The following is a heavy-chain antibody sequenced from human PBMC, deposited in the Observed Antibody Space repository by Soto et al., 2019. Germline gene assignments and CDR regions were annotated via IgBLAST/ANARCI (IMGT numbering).Heavy chain of an antibody. CDR3: ARHDGSRSTDY. CDR2: IHSGST. CDR1: GGSISSDY. D-gene: IGHD3-10*01. Sequence: QVQLQESGPGLVKPSGTLSLTCTVSGGSISSDYWNWIRQPPGKGLEWIGYIHSGSTTYSASLRRRVTISLDPSKNQFSLKLSSVTAADTAVYFCARHDGSRSTDYWGQGTLVTVSS. J-gene: IGHJ4*02. V-gene: IGHV4-59*08.